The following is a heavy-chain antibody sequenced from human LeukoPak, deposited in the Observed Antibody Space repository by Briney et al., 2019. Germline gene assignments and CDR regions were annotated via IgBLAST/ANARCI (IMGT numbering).Heavy chain of an antibody. D-gene: IGHD6-13*01. J-gene: IGHJ4*02. V-gene: IGHV3-23*01. Sequence: GGSLRLSCVASVFTFYTYDMSWVRQVPGKGLEWVSSISYHGHRTYYTDSVKGRFTISRDNSKNTLYLQLNSLRVEDTAIYYCARIPGMAAGSDFYFDYWGPGTVVTVFS. CDR3: ARIPGMAAGSDFYFDY. CDR2: ISYHGHRT. CDR1: VFTFYTYD.